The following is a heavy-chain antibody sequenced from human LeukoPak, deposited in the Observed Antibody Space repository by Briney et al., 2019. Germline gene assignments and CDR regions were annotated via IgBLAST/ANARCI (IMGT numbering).Heavy chain of an antibody. V-gene: IGHV3-23*01. CDR1: GFTFSSYA. J-gene: IGHJ4*02. CDR3: AKVMTRTMVRGVPPSDY. D-gene: IGHD3-10*01. CDR2: ISGSGGST. Sequence: GSLRLSCAASGFTFSSYAMSWVRQAPGKGLEWVSAISGSGGSTYYADSVKGRFTISRDNSKNTLYLQMNSLRAEDTAVYYCAKVMTRTMVRGVPPSDYWGQGTLVTVSS.